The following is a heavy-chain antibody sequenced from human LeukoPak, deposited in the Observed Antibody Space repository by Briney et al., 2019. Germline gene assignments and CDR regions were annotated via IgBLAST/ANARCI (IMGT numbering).Heavy chain of an antibody. CDR3: ARAGPYDFWSGYYYY. D-gene: IGHD3-3*01. CDR2: IYSGGST. J-gene: IGHJ4*02. V-gene: IGHV3-53*01. Sequence: GGSLRLSCAASGFTVSSNYMSWVRQAPGKGLEWVSVIYSGGSTYYADSVKGRFTISRDNSKNTLYLQMNSLRAEDTAVYYCARAGPYDFWSGYYYYWGQGTLVTVSS. CDR1: GFTVSSNY.